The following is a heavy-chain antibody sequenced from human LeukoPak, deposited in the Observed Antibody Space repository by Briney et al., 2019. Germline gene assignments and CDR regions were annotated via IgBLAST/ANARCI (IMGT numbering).Heavy chain of an antibody. CDR3: ARLPTFGVVKLLFDY. V-gene: IGHV4-34*01. CDR2: INHSGST. Sequence: PSETLSLTCAVYGGSFSGYYWSWIRQPPGKGLEWIGEINHSGSTNYNPSLKSRVTISVDTSKNQFTLKLSSVTAADTAVYYCARLPTFGVVKLLFDYWGQGTLVTVSS. J-gene: IGHJ4*02. CDR1: GGSFSGYY. D-gene: IGHD3-3*01.